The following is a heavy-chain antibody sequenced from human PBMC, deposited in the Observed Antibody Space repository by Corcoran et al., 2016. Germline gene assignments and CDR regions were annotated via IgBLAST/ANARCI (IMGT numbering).Heavy chain of an antibody. CDR3: ASALRIVVAAFGMDV. CDR2: IWYDGSNK. Sequence: QVQLVESGGGVVQPGRSLRLSCAASGFTFSSYGMHWVRQAPGKGLEWVAVIWYDGSNKYYADSVKGRFTISRDNSKNTLYLQMNSLRAEGTAVYYCASALRIVVAAFGMDVWGQGTTVTVSS. V-gene: IGHV3-33*01. CDR1: GFTFSSYG. D-gene: IGHD2-15*01. J-gene: IGHJ6*02.